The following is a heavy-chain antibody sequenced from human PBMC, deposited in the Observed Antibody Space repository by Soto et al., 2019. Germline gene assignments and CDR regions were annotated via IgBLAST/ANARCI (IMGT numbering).Heavy chain of an antibody. V-gene: IGHV3-23*01. J-gene: IGHJ2*01. D-gene: IGHD3-10*01. Sequence: KGLEWVSAISGSGGSTYYADSVKGRFTISRDNSKNTLYLQMNSLRAEDTAVYFFFKSKRRNTRALHGLGIRAEPSSDL. CDR2: ISGSGGST. CDR3: FKSKRRNTRALHGLGIRAEPSSDL.